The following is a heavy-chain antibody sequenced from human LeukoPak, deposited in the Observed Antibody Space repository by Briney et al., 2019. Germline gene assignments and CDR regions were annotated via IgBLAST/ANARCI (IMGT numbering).Heavy chain of an antibody. CDR1: GFTFSHYE. Sequence: GGSLRLSCEASGFTFSHYEMNWVRQAPGKGLEWVSYISSSGYTIYYADSVKGRFTISRDNAKNSLYLQMNSLRAEDTAVYYCAREDCSSTSCYDPSVSDYWGQGTLVTVSS. D-gene: IGHD2-2*01. CDR2: ISSSGYTI. V-gene: IGHV3-48*03. J-gene: IGHJ4*02. CDR3: AREDCSSTSCYDPSVSDY.